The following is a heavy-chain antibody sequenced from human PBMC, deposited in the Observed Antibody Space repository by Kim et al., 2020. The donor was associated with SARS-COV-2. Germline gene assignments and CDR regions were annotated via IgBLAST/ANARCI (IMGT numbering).Heavy chain of an antibody. V-gene: IGHV1-8*01. J-gene: IGHJ6*03. CDR1: GYTFTSYD. CDR2: MNPNSGNT. CDR3: ARGNYDFWSGYPYYYYYMDV. Sequence: ASVKVSCKASGYTFTSYDINWVRQATGQGLEWMGWMNPNSGNTGYAQKFQGRVTMTRNTSISTAYMELSSLRSEDTAVYYCARGNYDFWSGYPYYYYYMDVWGKGTTVTVSS. D-gene: IGHD3-3*01.